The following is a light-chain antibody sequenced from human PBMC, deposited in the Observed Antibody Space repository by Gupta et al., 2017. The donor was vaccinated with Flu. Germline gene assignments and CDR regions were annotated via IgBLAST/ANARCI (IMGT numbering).Light chain of an antibody. CDR1: QSVSSS. V-gene: IGKV3-11*01. CDR3: QQRSNWT. J-gene: IGKJ1*01. Sequence: ILLTQSPATLSLSPGERATLSCRASQSVSSSLAWYQQKPGQAPRLLIYDAYSRATGIPARCSGSGSGTDFTLTISSLEPEDFAVYYCQQRSNWTFGQGTKVEIK. CDR2: DAY.